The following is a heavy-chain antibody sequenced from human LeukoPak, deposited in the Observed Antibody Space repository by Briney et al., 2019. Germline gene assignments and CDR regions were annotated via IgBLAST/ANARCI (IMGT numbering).Heavy chain of an antibody. CDR2: IYHSGST. Sequence: PAGPLSLTCGVSGDSINSSNGWSWVRHPPGKGLEGIAQIYHSGSTNYNPTLMSRVTISVDKSNNRFSLKWSSVTAADTAVYYCAIRPRDVVSGFDPWGKGTVFPVSS. CDR3: AIRPRDVVSGFDP. CDR1: GDSINSSNG. D-gene: IGHD5-24*01. V-gene: IGHV4-4*02. J-gene: IGHJ5*02.